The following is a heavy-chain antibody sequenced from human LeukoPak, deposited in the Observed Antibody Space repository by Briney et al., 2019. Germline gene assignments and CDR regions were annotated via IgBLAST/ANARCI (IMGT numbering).Heavy chain of an antibody. V-gene: IGHV3-23*01. CDR3: AKGPAIVGATDYLY. D-gene: IGHD1-26*01. J-gene: IGHJ4*02. Sequence: PGGSLRLACAASGFTFSSYAMSWDRHPPGKGREWVSAISGSGCSTYYADSVKGRFTISRDNSKNTLYLQMNSLRAEDTAVYYCAKGPAIVGATDYLYWGQGTLVTVSS. CDR1: GFTFSSYA. CDR2: ISGSGCST.